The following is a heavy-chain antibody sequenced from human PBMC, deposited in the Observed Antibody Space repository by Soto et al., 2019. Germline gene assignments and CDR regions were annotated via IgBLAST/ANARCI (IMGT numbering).Heavy chain of an antibody. V-gene: IGHV1-69*06. D-gene: IGHD5-18*01. J-gene: IGHJ6*02. CDR1: GGTFSSYA. Sequence: QVQLVQSGAEVKTPGSSVKVSCKASGGTFSSYAISWVRQAPGQGLEWMGGIIPISGTANYAQKFQGRVTITADKSTSKAYMELSSLRAEDTAVYYCARDLDTAIAPRVGDYYYYYYGMDLWGQGTTVTVSS. CDR3: ARDLDTAIAPRVGDYYYYYYGMDL. CDR2: IIPISGTA.